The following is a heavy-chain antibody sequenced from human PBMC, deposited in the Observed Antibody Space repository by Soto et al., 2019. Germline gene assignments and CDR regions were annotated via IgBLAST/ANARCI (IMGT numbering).Heavy chain of an antibody. CDR3: AKIGPVWSTALFYHYYMDV. J-gene: IGHJ6*03. Sequence: GGSLRLSCAASGFTFSSYAMSWVRQAPGKGLEWVSGISDSGGNTYYADSVKGRFTISRDNSKNTLYLQMNSLRAEDTAIYYCAKIGPVWSTALFYHYYMDVWGKGTTVTVSS. CDR2: ISDSGGNT. V-gene: IGHV3-23*01. D-gene: IGHD3-3*01. CDR1: GFTFSSYA.